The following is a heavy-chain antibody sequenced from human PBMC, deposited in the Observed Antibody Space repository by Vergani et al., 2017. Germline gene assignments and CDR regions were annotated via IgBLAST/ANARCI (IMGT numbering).Heavy chain of an antibody. D-gene: IGHD6-13*01. CDR1: GGSISSSNW. CDR3: ARDATNIAAAGTYFDY. V-gene: IGHV4-4*02. Sequence: QVQLQESGPGLVKPSGTLSLTCAVSGGSISSSNWWSWVRQPPGKGLEWIGEIYHSGSTNYNPSLKSRVTISVDTAKNQFSLKLSSVTAADTAVYYCARDATNIAAAGTYFDYWGQGTLVTVSS. CDR2: IYHSGST. J-gene: IGHJ4*02.